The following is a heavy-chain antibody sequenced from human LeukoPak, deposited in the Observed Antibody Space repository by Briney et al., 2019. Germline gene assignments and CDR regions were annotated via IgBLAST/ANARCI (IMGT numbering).Heavy chain of an antibody. CDR3: ATDDRRGATWNY. CDR1: GYTFTSYY. J-gene: IGHJ4*02. CDR2: INPSGGST. Sequence: GASVKVSCKASGYTFTSYYMHWVRQAPGQGLEWMGIINPSGGSTSYAQKFQGRVTMTEDTSTDTAYMELSSLRSEDTAVYYCATDDRRGATWNYWGQGTLVTVSS. V-gene: IGHV1-46*01. D-gene: IGHD1-26*01.